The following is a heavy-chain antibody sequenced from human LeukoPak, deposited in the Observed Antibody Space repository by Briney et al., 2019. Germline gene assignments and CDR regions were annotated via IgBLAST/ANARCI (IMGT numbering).Heavy chain of an antibody. CDR3: AKAAGSNYYYYYMDV. J-gene: IGHJ6*03. CDR2: ISWNSGSI. V-gene: IGHV3-9*01. Sequence: GGSLRLSCAASGFTFDDYAMHWVRQAPGKGLEWVSGISWNSGSIGYADSVKGRFTISRDNAKNTLYLQMNSLRAEDTAVYYCAKAAGSNYYYYYMDVWGKGTTVTISS. CDR1: GFTFDDYA. D-gene: IGHD6-13*01.